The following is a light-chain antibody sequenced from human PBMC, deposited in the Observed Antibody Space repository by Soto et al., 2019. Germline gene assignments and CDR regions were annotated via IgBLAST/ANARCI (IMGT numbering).Light chain of an antibody. Sequence: QPVLTQPPSVSGAPGQSVTISCTGSTSNIGAVYGFHWYQQIRGTAPRLLIFANDNRPSGVPDRFSGSKSGTSASLTITGLQAEDEADSYCQSDDSTLSVVFGGGTKLTVL. J-gene: IGLJ2*01. CDR3: QSDDSTLSVV. V-gene: IGLV1-40*01. CDR2: AND. CDR1: TSNIGAVYG.